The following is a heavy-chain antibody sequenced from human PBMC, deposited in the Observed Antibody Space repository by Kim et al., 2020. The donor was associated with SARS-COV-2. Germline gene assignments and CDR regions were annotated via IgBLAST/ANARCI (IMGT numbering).Heavy chain of an antibody. D-gene: IGHD2-8*01. CDR3: ARDRTYYYGMDV. Sequence: IYYADSVKGRLTISRDNAKNSLYLQMNSLGAEDTAVYYCARDRTYYYGMDVWGQGTTVTVSS. V-gene: IGHV3-21*01. J-gene: IGHJ6*02. CDR2: I.